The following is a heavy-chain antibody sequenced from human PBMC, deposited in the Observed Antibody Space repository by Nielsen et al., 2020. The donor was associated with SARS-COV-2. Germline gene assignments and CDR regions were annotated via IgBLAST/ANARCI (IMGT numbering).Heavy chain of an antibody. V-gene: IGHV4-34*01. J-gene: IGHJ6*02. CDR1: GGSFSGYY. CDR2: INHSGST. Sequence: SETLSLTCAVYGGSFSGYYWSWIRQPPGKGLEWIGEINHSGSTNYNPSLKSRVTISVDTSKNQFSLKLSSVTAADTAVYYCARDRHSSSPYGMGVWGQGTTATVSS. D-gene: IGHD6-6*01. CDR3: ARDRHSSSPYGMGV.